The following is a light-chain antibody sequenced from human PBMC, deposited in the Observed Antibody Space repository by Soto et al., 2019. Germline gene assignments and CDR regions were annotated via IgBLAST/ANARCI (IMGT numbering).Light chain of an antibody. J-gene: IGKJ1*01. CDR1: QSIGTY. CDR3: QQSYTTLMWT. V-gene: IGKV1-39*01. CDR2: AAS. Sequence: DIQMTQSPSSLSASVGDRVTITCRASQSIGTYLHWYQQKAGKAPKLLIYAASNLQSGVPSRFSGSGSGTDFTLTINSLQPEDFASYYCQQSYTTLMWTFGQGTKVDIK.